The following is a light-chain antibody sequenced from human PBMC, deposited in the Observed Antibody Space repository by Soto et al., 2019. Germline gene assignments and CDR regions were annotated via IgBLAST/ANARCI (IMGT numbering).Light chain of an antibody. CDR2: WAS. J-gene: IGKJ1*01. V-gene: IGKV1-27*01. CDR3: QQYYETPWT. Sequence: DIQLTQSPSFVSASIGDRVTITCRASQGVDSRLAWYQQKPGQPPKLLIHWASNREFGVPDRISGSGSGTDFTLTISSLQTEDVAVYYCQQYYETPWTFGQGTKVDIK. CDR1: QGVDSR.